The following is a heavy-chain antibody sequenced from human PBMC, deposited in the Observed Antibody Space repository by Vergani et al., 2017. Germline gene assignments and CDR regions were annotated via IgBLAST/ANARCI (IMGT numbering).Heavy chain of an antibody. Sequence: EVQLVESGGVVIQPGGSLRLSCEASGFTFDDYAMHWVRQAPGKGLEWVSVISWDGYITDYSDSVKGRFNISRDNNKNSLYLQMNSLSDEDTALYYCARAKVSGDYHPIDSWCQGSLVIVSS. V-gene: IGHV3-43D*03. CDR3: ARAKVSGDYHPIDS. CDR1: GFTFDDYA. D-gene: IGHD3-10*01. CDR2: ISWDGYIT. J-gene: IGHJ4*02.